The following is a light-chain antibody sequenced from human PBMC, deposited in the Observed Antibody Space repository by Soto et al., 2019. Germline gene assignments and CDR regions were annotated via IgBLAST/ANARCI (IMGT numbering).Light chain of an antibody. V-gene: IGKV3-20*01. Sequence: EIVLTQSPGTLSLSPGERATLSCRASQGVFSNFLAWYQQKPGQAPRLLIYGASSRATGIPDRFSGSGSGKDFTITISRLEPEDFEVYFCQQYGSSPITFGQGTRLEIK. CDR1: QGVFSNF. J-gene: IGKJ5*01. CDR2: GAS. CDR3: QQYGSSPIT.